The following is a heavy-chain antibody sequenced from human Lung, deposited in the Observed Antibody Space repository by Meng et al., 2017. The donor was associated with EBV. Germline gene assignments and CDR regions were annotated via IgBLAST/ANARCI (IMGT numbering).Heavy chain of an antibody. CDR2: IDYRGST. V-gene: IGHV4-34*01. Sequence: RWDGGLFQPSETLSFACAVYGGAFSGYFWTWIRQTPGEGLEWIGEIDYRGSTHSNTCLQSRVSMSVDNSQNHFSLRLSSVTAADTAGYYCTTLYGDSISWGQGTLVTVSS. J-gene: IGHJ4*02. D-gene: IGHD4-17*01. CDR1: GGAFSGYF. CDR3: TTLYGDSIS.